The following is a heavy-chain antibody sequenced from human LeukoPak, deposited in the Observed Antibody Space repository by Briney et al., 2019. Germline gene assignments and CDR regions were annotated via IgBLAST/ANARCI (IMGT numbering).Heavy chain of an antibody. V-gene: IGHV3-48*04. CDR3: ALLAVASDFDY. CDR2: IGSSGTTI. CDR1: GFPFSSYS. D-gene: IGHD6-19*01. Sequence: PGGSLRLSCAASGFPFSSYSMNWVRQAPGKGLEWVSDIGSSGTTIYYADSVKGRFSISRDNAKSSLYLQMNSLRVEDTAVYYCALLAVASDFDYWGQGALVTVSS. J-gene: IGHJ4*02.